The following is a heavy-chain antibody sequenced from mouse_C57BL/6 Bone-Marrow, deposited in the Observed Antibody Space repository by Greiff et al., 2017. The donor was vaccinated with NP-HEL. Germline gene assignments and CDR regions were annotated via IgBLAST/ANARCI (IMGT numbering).Heavy chain of an antibody. V-gene: IGHV1-81*01. Sequence: QVQLQQSGAELARPGASVKLSCKASGYTFTSYGISWVKQRTGQGLEWIGEIYPRSGNTYYNEKFKGKATLTADKSSSTAYMELRSLTSEDSAVYFCARKDSAGVYDFDDWGQGTTLTVSS. CDR3: ARKDSAGVYDFDD. CDR2: IYPRSGNT. CDR1: GYTFTSYG. D-gene: IGHD3-2*02. J-gene: IGHJ2*01.